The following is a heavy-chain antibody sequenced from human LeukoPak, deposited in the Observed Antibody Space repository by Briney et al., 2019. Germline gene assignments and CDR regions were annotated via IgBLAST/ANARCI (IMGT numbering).Heavy chain of an antibody. CDR3: ARGQKYRNGYTVTELGSGYFDY. CDR2: TYYSGST. Sequence: TPSETLSLTCAVYGGSFSGYYWSWIRQPPGKGLEWIGSTYYSGSTNYNPSLKSRVTISVDTSKNQFSLTLSSVTAADTAVYYCARGQKYRNGYTVTELGSGYFDYWGQGTLVTVSS. CDR1: GGSFSGYY. J-gene: IGHJ4*02. D-gene: IGHD5-18*01. V-gene: IGHV4-34*01.